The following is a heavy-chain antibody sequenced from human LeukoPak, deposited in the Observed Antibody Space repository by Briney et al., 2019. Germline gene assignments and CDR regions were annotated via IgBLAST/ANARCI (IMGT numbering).Heavy chain of an antibody. CDR3: ARGHTAVTRHFDF. J-gene: IGHJ4*02. CDR2: IKKDGSEK. CDR1: GFTFSSHW. V-gene: IGHV3-7*01. D-gene: IGHD4-17*01. Sequence: GGSLRLSCAASGFTFSSHWMSRLRQAPGKGLEWVANIKKDGSEKYYVDAVKGRFTISRDNAKTSLDLQMNSLRAEDTAVYYCARGHTAVTRHFDFWGQGTLVTVSS.